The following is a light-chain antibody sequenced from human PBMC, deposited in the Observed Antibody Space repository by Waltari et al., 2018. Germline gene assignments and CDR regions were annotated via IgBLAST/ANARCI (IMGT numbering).Light chain of an antibody. Sequence: DIVLTQSPLTLAVTPGEPASISCRSSHSLLQSNGYNYLDWYLQKPGQSPRLLIYLRSNRAAGVPDRFSGSGSGTDFILKISRVEAEDVGVYYCMQALQTPLTFGGGTKVEIK. CDR3: MQALQTPLT. V-gene: IGKV2-28*01. J-gene: IGKJ4*01. CDR1: HSLLQSNGYNY. CDR2: LRS.